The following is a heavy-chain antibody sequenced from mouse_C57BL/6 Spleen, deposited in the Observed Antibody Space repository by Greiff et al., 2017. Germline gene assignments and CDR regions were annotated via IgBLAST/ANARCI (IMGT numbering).Heavy chain of an antibody. CDR2: IDPEDGEA. Sequence: EVQLQQSGAELVKPGASVKLSCTASGFNIKDDYMHWVKQRTEQGLEWIGRIDPEDGEAKYAPNFQGKATITADTASNTAYLQLSSLTSEDTAVYYCLGVAETCYAVDDWGQGTSGTVSA. CDR1: GFNIKDDY. D-gene: IGHD1-1*02. V-gene: IGHV14-2*01. J-gene: IGHJ4*01. CDR3: LGVAETCYAVDD.